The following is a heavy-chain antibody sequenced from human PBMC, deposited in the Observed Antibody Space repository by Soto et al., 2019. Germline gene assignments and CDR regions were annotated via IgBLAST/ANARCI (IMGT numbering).Heavy chain of an antibody. CDR1: GGSFSGYY. J-gene: IGHJ4*02. V-gene: IGHV4-34*01. CDR3: NRGQQLPHFDY. D-gene: IGHD6-13*01. CDR2: INHSGST. Sequence: SETLSLTCAVYGGSFSGYYWSWIRQPPGKGLEWIGEINHSGSTNYNPSLKSRVTISVDTSKNQFSLKLSSVTAADTVVYYCNRGQQLPHFDYWGQGTLVTVSS.